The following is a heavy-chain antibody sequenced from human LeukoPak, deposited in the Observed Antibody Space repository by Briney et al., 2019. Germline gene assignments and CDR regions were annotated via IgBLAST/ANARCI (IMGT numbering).Heavy chain of an antibody. V-gene: IGHV4-39*01. D-gene: IGHD6-19*01. J-gene: IGHJ4*02. CDR1: GGSISSSPYY. Sequence: PSETLSLTCTVSGGSISSSPYYWGWIRQPPGKGLEWIGNIYYSGSTYYNPSLKTRVTISVDTSKNHFSLKLTSVTAADTAVYYCARHASVDGNWPRPLDHGGQGSLVTVSS. CDR2: IYYSGST. CDR3: ARHASVDGNWPRPLDH.